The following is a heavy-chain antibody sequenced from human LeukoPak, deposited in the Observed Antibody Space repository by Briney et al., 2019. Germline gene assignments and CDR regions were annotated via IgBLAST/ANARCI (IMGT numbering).Heavy chain of an antibody. CDR2: IYYSGST. CDR1: GGSISSGGYY. Sequence: PSQTLSLTCTVSGGSISSGGYYWSWIRQPPGKGLEWIGSIYYSGSTYYNPSLKSRVTISVDTSKNQFSLKLSSVTAADTAVYYCARLIVQGYYFDYWGQGTLVTVSS. D-gene: IGHD3-16*02. CDR3: ARLIVQGYYFDY. J-gene: IGHJ4*02. V-gene: IGHV4-39*07.